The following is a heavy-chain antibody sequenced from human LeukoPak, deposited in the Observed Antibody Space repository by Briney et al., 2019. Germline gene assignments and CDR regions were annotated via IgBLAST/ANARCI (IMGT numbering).Heavy chain of an antibody. CDR2: ISSSGRTT. CDR3: ARLSTDYYYMDV. Sequence: GGSLRLSCEASGFPFINHEMNWVRQAPGKGLEWLSYISSSGRTTYYADSVKGRFTISRDNAKNSLFLQINSLRAEDTAVYYCARLSTDYYYMDVWGKGTTVTISS. CDR1: GFPFINHE. J-gene: IGHJ6*03. D-gene: IGHD4/OR15-4a*01. V-gene: IGHV3-48*03.